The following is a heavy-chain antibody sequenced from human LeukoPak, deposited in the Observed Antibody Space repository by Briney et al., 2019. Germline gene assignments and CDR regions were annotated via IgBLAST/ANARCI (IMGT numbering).Heavy chain of an antibody. CDR1: GGSFSGYH. Sequence: SETLSLTCAVYGGSFSGYHWSWIRQPPGKGLEWIGEINHSGSTNYNPSLKSRVTISVDTSKNQFPLKLSSVTAADTAVYYCARGRGIDYWGQGTLVTVSS. V-gene: IGHV4-34*01. CDR3: ARGRGIDY. D-gene: IGHD1-26*01. CDR2: INHSGST. J-gene: IGHJ4*02.